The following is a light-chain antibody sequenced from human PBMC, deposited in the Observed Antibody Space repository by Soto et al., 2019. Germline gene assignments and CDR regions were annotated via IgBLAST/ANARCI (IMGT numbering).Light chain of an antibody. CDR1: SSDVGGYKY. Sequence: QSALTQPASVSGSPGQSITISCTGTSSDVGGYKYISWYQQNPGNAPKLMIYEVTNRPSGVSNRFSGSKSGNTASLTISGLQPEDEADYYCSSYTSSSTWVFGGGTQLTVL. CDR2: EVT. CDR3: SSYTSSSTWV. V-gene: IGLV2-14*03. J-gene: IGLJ3*02.